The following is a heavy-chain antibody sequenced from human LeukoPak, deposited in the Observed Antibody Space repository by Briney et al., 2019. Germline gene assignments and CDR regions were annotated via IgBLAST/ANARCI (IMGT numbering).Heavy chain of an antibody. CDR3: ARRVNYDSSGYYLCYFDS. D-gene: IGHD3-22*01. J-gene: IGHJ4*02. V-gene: IGHV4-34*01. CDR2: INHSGST. Sequence: SETLSLTCAVYGGSFSGYYWTWIRQPPGKGLEWIGEINHSGSTYYNSSLKSRVTISVDTSKNQFSLKLSSVTAADTAVYYCARRVNYDSSGYYLCYFDSWGQGTLVTVSS. CDR1: GGSFSGYY.